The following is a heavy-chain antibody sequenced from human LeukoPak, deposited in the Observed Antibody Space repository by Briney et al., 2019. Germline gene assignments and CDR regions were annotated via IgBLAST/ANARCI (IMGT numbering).Heavy chain of an antibody. CDR3: ASQLRYSSGWSGVVVYFDY. Sequence: SETLSLTCDVSGGSISSSNWWSWVRPPPGKGLEWIGEIYHSGNTNYNPSLKSRVTISVDKSENQFSLRLSSVTAADTAVYYCASQLRYSSGWSGVVVYFDYWGQGTLVTVSS. D-gene: IGHD6-19*01. CDR1: GGSISSSNW. CDR2: IYHSGNT. V-gene: IGHV4-4*02. J-gene: IGHJ4*02.